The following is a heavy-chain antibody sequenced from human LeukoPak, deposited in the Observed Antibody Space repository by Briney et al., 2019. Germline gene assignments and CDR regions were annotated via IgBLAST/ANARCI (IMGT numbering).Heavy chain of an antibody. CDR2: INQYESEK. V-gene: IGHV3-7*01. CDR3: ARDGRNYYDSSAGASDI. CDR1: GFTFSSNW. D-gene: IGHD3-22*01. J-gene: IGHJ3*02. Sequence: GGSLRLSCAASGFTFSSNWMSWVRQAPGKGLEWVANINQYESEKYYVDSVKGRFTISRDNAKNSLYLQMNSLRVEDTAMYYCARDGRNYYDSSAGASDIWGQGTLVTVSS.